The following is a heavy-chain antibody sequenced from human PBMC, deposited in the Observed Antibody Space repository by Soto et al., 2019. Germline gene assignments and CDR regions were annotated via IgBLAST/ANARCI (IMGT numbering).Heavy chain of an antibody. CDR1: GFTFSSYA. V-gene: IGHV3-23*01. D-gene: IGHD2-2*01. CDR2: ISGSGGNT. J-gene: IGHJ3*02. Sequence: PGGSLRLSCATSGFTFSSYAMSWVRQAPGRGLEWVSTISGSGGNTYYADSVKGRFTISRDNSKNTLYLQMNSLRAEDTAVYYCARDRNVVVPAALDAFDIWGQGTMVTVSS. CDR3: ARDRNVVVPAALDAFDI.